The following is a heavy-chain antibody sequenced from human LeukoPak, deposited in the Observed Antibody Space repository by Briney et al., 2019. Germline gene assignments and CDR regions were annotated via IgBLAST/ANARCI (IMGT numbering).Heavy chain of an antibody. CDR2: INPNSGGT. CDR3: ASMIAVAVAFDY. CDR1: GHTFTGYY. J-gene: IGHJ4*02. V-gene: IGHV1-2*02. Sequence: ASVKVSCKASGHTFTGYYMHWVRQAPGQGLEWMGWINPNSGGTNYAQKFQGRVTMTRDTSISTAYMELSRLRSDDTAVYYCASMIAVAVAFDYWGQGTLVTVSS. D-gene: IGHD6-19*01.